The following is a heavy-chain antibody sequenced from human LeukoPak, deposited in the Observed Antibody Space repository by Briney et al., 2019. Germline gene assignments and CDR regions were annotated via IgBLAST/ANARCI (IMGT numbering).Heavy chain of an antibody. D-gene: IGHD1-26*01. V-gene: IGHV4-30-4*01. CDR1: GGSISSGDYY. CDR2: IYYSGST. J-gene: IGHJ4*02. CDR3: ARVHYSGSYYFDY. Sequence: TSETLSLTCTVSGGSISSGDYYWSWIRQPPGKGLEWIGYIYYSGSTYYNPSLKSRVTISVDTSKNQFSLKLSSVTAADTAVYYCARVHYSGSYYFDYWGQGTLVTVCS.